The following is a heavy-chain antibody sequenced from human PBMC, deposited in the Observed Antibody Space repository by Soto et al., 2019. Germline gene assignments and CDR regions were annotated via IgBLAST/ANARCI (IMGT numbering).Heavy chain of an antibody. Sequence: PSETLSLTCTVSGGSISSGDYYWSWIRQPPGKGLEWIGYIYYSGSTYYNPSLKSRVTISVDTSKNQFSLKLSSVTAADTAVYYCAREYCGGDCYSGWFDPWGQGTLVTVSS. CDR2: IYYSGST. CDR3: AREYCGGDCYSGWFDP. CDR1: GGSISSGDYY. V-gene: IGHV4-30-4*01. J-gene: IGHJ5*02. D-gene: IGHD2-21*02.